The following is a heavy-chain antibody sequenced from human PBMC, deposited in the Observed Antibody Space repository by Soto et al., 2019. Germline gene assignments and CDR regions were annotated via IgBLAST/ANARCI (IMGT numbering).Heavy chain of an antibody. V-gene: IGHV3-74*01. J-gene: IGHJ4*02. Sequence: PGGSLRLSCAASGFTFSSYWMHWVRQAPGKGLVWVSRINSDGSSTSYADSVKGRFTISRDNAKNTLYLQMNSLRAEDTAVYYCAREEVVATIGSVDYWGQGTLVTAPQ. D-gene: IGHD5-12*01. CDR2: INSDGSST. CDR3: AREEVVATIGSVDY. CDR1: GFTFSSYW.